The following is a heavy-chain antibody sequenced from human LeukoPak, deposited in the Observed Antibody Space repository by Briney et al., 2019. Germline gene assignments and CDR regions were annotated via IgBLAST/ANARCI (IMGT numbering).Heavy chain of an antibody. Sequence: PGGSLRLSCAASGFTFSSYAMSWVRQAPGKGLEWVSAISGSGGSTYYADSVKGRFTISRDNSKNTLYLQMNSLRAEDTAVYYWSKPDLLGYSSSWYYFDYWGQGTLVTVSS. CDR2: ISGSGGST. CDR1: GFTFSSYA. J-gene: IGHJ4*02. V-gene: IGHV3-23*01. D-gene: IGHD6-13*01. CDR3: SKPDLLGYSSSWYYFDY.